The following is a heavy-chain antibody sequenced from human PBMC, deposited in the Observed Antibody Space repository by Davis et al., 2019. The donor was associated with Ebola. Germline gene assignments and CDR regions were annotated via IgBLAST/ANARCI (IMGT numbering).Heavy chain of an antibody. CDR2: TNSDGSIT. J-gene: IGHJ4*02. Sequence: GESLKISCAASGFTFSSNWMHWVRQAPGKGLVWVSRTNSDGSITSYADSVNGRFTISRDDSKNTLYLQMNSLRAEDTAVYYCAALDRGRDYWGQGTLVTVSS. D-gene: IGHD3-16*01. CDR3: AALDRGRDY. CDR1: GFTFSSNW. V-gene: IGHV3-74*01.